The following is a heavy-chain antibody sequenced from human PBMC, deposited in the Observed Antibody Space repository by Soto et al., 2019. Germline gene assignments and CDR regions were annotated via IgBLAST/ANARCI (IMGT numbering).Heavy chain of an antibody. V-gene: IGHV4-4*07. Sequence: SETLSLTCTVSGASITGTSYWSWIRQPAGKGLEWIGRFSLSGTTNYDPSLRSRVTMSADVSKNQFSLRLTSVTAADTALYYCARGMTPPGAPAWYYSDSWGQGTLVTVSS. CDR3: ARGMTPPGAPAWYYSDS. CDR1: GASITGTSY. J-gene: IGHJ4*02. CDR2: FSLSGTT. D-gene: IGHD2-8*02.